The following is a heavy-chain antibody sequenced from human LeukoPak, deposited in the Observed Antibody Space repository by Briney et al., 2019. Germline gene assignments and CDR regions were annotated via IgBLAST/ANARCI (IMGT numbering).Heavy chain of an antibody. D-gene: IGHD4-17*01. Sequence: GGSLRPSCAASGFTFSSYAMSWVRQAPGKGLEWVSAFGGSGGTTYYADSAKGRFTISRDNSKNTLYLQMNTLRAEDTALYYCARGYDKDYGDYVLWGQGTMVTVSS. CDR3: ARGYDKDYGDYVL. J-gene: IGHJ3*01. CDR1: GFTFSSYA. CDR2: FGGSGGTT. V-gene: IGHV3-23*01.